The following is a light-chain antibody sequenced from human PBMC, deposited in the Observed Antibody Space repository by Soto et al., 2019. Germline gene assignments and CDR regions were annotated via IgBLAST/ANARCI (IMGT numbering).Light chain of an antibody. V-gene: IGLV2-14*01. J-gene: IGLJ1*01. CDR2: NVS. CDR3: TSYTSGSLYV. CDR1: SSDFGAYNY. Sequence: QSALPQPASVSGSPGQSITISCTGTSSDFGAYNYVSWYQQYPGKVPKLLIYNVSNRPSGVSNRFSGSKSGNTASLTISGLQAEDEADYFCTSYTSGSLYVFGTGTKVTVL.